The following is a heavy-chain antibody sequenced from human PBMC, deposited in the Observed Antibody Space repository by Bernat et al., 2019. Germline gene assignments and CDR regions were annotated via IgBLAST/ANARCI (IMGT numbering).Heavy chain of an antibody. V-gene: IGHV1-46*01. CDR2: INPSGGST. J-gene: IGHJ4*02. D-gene: IGHD3-10*01. CDR1: GYTFTSYY. CDR3: ARDGVGYYGSGSYVPY. Sequence: QVQLVQSGAEVKKPGASVKVSCKASGYTFTSYYMHWVRQALGQGLEWMGIINPSGGSTSYAQKFKGRVTMTRDTSTSTVYMELSSLRSEDTAVYYCARDGVGYYGSGSYVPYWGQGTLVTVSS.